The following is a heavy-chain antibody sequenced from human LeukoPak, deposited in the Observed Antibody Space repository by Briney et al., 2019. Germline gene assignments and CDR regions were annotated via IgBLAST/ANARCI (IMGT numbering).Heavy chain of an antibody. CDR1: GNSISSGYY. Sequence: SETLSLTCTVSGNSISSGYYGGWIRQPPGKGLEWIGSIYHSGGTYYNLSLKSRVTISVDTSKNQFSLKLSSVTAADTAVYYCARGMVRGVIVDYWGQGTLVTVSS. D-gene: IGHD3-10*01. J-gene: IGHJ4*02. V-gene: IGHV4-38-2*02. CDR2: IYHSGGT. CDR3: ARGMVRGVIVDY.